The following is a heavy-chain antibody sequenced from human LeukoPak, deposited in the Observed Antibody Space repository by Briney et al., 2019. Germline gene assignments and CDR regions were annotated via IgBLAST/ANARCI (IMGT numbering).Heavy chain of an antibody. J-gene: IGHJ5*02. CDR2: ISAYNGNT. D-gene: IGHD6-19*01. CDR1: GYTFTSYG. Sequence: ALVKVSCKASGYTFTSYGISWVRQAPGQGLEWMGWISAYNGNTNYAQKPQGRVTMTTDTSTSTAYMELRSLRSDDTAVYYCAREAVAGTSYNWFDPWGQGTLVTVSS. CDR3: AREAVAGTSYNWFDP. V-gene: IGHV1-18*01.